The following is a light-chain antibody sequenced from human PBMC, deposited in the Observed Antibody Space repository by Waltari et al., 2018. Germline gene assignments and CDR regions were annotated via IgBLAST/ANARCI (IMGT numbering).Light chain of an antibody. CDR3: QTGGHGTWV. Sequence: QLVVTQSPSASAPLGASVKLTCTLTSGHSSNIVAWLQQRPEKGHRYLMKVNSDGSHLQGDDIPDRFSGSSSGAERYLTISSLQPDDEADYYCQTGGHGTWVFGGGTTLTVL. V-gene: IGLV4-69*01. J-gene: IGLJ3*02. CDR2: VNSDGSH. CDR1: SGHSSNI.